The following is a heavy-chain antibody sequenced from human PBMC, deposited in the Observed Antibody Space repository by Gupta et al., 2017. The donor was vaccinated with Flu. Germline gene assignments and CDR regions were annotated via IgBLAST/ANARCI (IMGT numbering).Heavy chain of an antibody. CDR3: ARDSDYGMDG. V-gene: IGHV4-59*01. Sequence: QVHLTQSGPGLVKPSETLSLTCDVSGTSIGSYYWSWIRQPPGKGLEWIGYLFYSGSTSYDSSFRSRVTISVDTYKRQLYMKVNSVTAEDTAIYYWARDSDYGMDGLGQGNTVNVSS. J-gene: IGHJ6*02. CDR2: LFYSGST. CDR1: GTSIGSYY.